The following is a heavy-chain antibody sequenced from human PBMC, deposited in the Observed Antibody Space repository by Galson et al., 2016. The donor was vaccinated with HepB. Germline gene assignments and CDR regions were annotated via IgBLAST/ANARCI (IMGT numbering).Heavy chain of an antibody. V-gene: IGHV1-46*01. J-gene: IGHJ4*02. CDR2: INPSGGST. D-gene: IGHD6-25*01. CDR3: ASLAAAGDYFDY. Sequence: SVKVSCKASGYTFTSYYMHWVRQAPGQGLEWMGIINPSGGSTSYAQKFQGRVTMTRDTSTSTVYMELSSLRSDDAAVYFCASLAAAGDYFDYWGQGTLVIVSS. CDR1: GYTFTSYY.